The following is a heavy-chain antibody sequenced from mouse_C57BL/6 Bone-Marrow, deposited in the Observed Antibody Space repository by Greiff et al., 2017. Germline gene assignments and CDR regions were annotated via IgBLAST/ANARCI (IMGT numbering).Heavy chain of an antibody. D-gene: IGHD4-1*01. CDR3: ARLGSRWYFDG. Sequence: VKLQESGAELARPGASVKLSCKASGYTFTSYGISWVKQRTGQGLEWIGEIYPRSGNTYYNEKFKGKATLTADKSSSTAYMELRSLTSEDSAVYFCARLGSRWYFDGWGTGTTVTVSS. CDR2: IYPRSGNT. J-gene: IGHJ1*03. V-gene: IGHV1-81*01. CDR1: GYTFTSYG.